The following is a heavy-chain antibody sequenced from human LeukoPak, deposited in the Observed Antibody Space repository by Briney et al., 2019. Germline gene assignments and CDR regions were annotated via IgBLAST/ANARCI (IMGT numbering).Heavy chain of an antibody. V-gene: IGHV4-4*02. Sequence: SGTLSLTCAVSSGSISGPNWWNWVRQPPGKGLEWIGEIYHTGSPNYNPSLKSRATISVDKSKNQFSLKLNSVTAADTAVYYCARDPHCSSATCPFDYWGQGILVTVSS. CDR1: SGSISGPNW. CDR2: IYHTGSP. CDR3: ARDPHCSSATCPFDY. J-gene: IGHJ4*02. D-gene: IGHD2-2*01.